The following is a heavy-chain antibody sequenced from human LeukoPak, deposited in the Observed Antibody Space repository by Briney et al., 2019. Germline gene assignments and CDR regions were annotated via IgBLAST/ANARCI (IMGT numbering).Heavy chain of an antibody. Sequence: PSQTLSLTCTVSGGSISSGSYYWSWIRQPAGKGLEWIGRIYTSGSTNYNPSLKSRVTMSVDTSKNQFSLKLSSVTAADTAVYYCARGRSRRGFDYWGQGTLVTVSS. J-gene: IGHJ4*02. V-gene: IGHV4-61*02. CDR2: IYTSGST. CDR3: ARGRSRRGFDY. CDR1: GGSISSGSYY. D-gene: IGHD3-10*01.